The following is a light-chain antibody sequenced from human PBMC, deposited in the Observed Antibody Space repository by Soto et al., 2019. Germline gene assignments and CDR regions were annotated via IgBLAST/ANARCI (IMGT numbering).Light chain of an antibody. J-gene: IGKJ2*01. CDR2: AAS. Sequence: DIQMTQSPSSLSASVGDRVTITCRASQSISNNLHWHQQQPGKAPKRLIYAASSLQSGVPSRFSGSGSGTDFTLTISSLQPEDFATYYCQQNYSTPRTFGQGTKLEIK. CDR1: QSISNN. CDR3: QQNYSTPRT. V-gene: IGKV1-39*01.